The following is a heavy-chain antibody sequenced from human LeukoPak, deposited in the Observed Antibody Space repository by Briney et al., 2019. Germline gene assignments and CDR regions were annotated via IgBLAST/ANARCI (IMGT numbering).Heavy chain of an antibody. CDR1: GGSISSSSYY. CDR3: ARGEWDLLFDY. J-gene: IGHJ4*02. Sequence: SETLSLTCSVSGGSISSSSYYWAWIRQPPGKGLEWIASISYSVTTYYNPSLKSRVTISVDTSKNQFSLKLSSVTAADTAVYYCARGEWDLLFDYWGQGTLVTVSS. D-gene: IGHD1-26*01. V-gene: IGHV4-39*07. CDR2: ISYSVTT.